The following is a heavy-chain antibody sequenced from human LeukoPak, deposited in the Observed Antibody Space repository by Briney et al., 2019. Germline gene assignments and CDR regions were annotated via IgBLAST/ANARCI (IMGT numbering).Heavy chain of an antibody. Sequence: GGSLRLSCSASGFVFSIYTMYCVRQTPGKGPEYVSTISGSGNGFSIYYADSVKGRFTISRDDSKSILYLQMNGLRSEDTAVYYCVKDFGRVRGTPDSWGQGTLVTVSS. J-gene: IGHJ4*02. V-gene: IGHV3-64D*06. CDR1: GFVFSIYT. D-gene: IGHD3-16*01. CDR3: VKDFGRVRGTPDS. CDR2: ISGSGNGFSI.